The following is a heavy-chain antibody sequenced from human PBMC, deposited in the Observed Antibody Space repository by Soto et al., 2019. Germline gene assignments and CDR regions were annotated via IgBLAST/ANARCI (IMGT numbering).Heavy chain of an antibody. CDR2: ISAYNGNT. V-gene: IGHV1-18*01. CDR3: ARDRRSVYDY. CDR1: GYTFTSSV. Sequence: ALVKLSCKASGYTFTSSVISWGRQAPGQGLEWMGWISAYNGNTNYAQKLQGRVTMTTDTSTSTAYMELRSLRSDDTAVYYCARDRRSVYDYWGQGTLVTVSS. D-gene: IGHD2-8*01. J-gene: IGHJ4*02.